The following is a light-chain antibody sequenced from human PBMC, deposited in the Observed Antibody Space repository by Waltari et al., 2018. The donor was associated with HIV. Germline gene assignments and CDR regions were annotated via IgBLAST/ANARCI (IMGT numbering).Light chain of an antibody. CDR2: EVY. CDR3: SSYAGNYNLV. Sequence: QSALTQPPSASGSPGQSVTISCTGSSSDIGGYDFVSWFHQHPGKAPKLVIYEVYKRPSGVPDRFSGSKSGNTASLTVSGLQAEDEAYYHCSSYAGNYNLVFGGGTKLTVL. J-gene: IGLJ3*02. V-gene: IGLV2-8*01. CDR1: SSDIGGYDF.